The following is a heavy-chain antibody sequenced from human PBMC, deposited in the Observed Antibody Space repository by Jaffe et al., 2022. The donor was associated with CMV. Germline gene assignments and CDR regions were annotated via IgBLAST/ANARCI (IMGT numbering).Heavy chain of an antibody. CDR3: ARLVVVAAKRAYDAFDI. D-gene: IGHD2-15*01. J-gene: IGHJ3*02. V-gene: IGHV4-34*01. CDR1: GGSFSGYY. Sequence: QVQLQQWGAGLLKPSETLSLTCAVYGGSFSGYYWSWIRQPPGKGLEWIGEINHSGSTNYNPSLKSRVTISVDTSKNQFSLKLSSVTAADTAVYYCARLVVVAAKRAYDAFDIWGQGTMVTVSS. CDR2: INHSGST.